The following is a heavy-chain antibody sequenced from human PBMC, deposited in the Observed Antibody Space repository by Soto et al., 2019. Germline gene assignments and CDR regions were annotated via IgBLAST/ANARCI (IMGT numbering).Heavy chain of an antibody. J-gene: IGHJ4*02. D-gene: IGHD2-15*01. CDR2: IYTSGST. CDR3: ARDETVVGCDY. Sequence: PSETLSLTCTVSGCSITNYYWAWIRQPAGKGLEWIGRIYTSGSTNYNPSLKSRVTMSVDTSKNQFSLKLSSVTAADTAVYYCARDETVVGCDYWGQGTLVIGS. V-gene: IGHV4-4*07. CDR1: GCSITNYY.